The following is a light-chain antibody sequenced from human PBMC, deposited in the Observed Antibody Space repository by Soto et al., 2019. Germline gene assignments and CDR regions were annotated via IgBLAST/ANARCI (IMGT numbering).Light chain of an antibody. CDR3: QQYSSRST. CDR2: DAS. V-gene: IGKV1-5*01. J-gene: IGKJ1*01. CDR1: QSISNW. Sequence: DIHMTQSPSTLPASVGDRVTITCRASQSISNWLAWYQQKPGKAPNLLIYDASSLQSGVPSRFSGSGFGTEFTLTISSLQPGDCATYYCQQYSSRSTFGQGTKVDI.